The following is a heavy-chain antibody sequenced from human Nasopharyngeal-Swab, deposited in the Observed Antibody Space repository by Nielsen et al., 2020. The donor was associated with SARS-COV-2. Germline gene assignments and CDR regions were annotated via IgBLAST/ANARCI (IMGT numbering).Heavy chain of an antibody. D-gene: IGHD7-27*01. CDR3: ARVHWDLGAFDI. J-gene: IGHJ3*02. CDR1: GASVSSNSAA. CDR2: TYYRSKWYN. V-gene: IGHV6-1*01. Sequence: SETLSLTCAISGASVSSNSAAWNWIRQSPSRGLEWLGRTYYRSKWYNDYAVSVKSRITINPDTSKNQFSLQLNSVTPEDTAVYYCARVHWDLGAFDIWGRGTMVTVSS.